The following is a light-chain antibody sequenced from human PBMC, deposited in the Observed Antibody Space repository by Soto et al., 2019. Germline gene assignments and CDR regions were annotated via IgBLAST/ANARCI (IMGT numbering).Light chain of an antibody. V-gene: IGKV1-5*03. J-gene: IGKJ1*01. CDR3: QQYNSQSRT. CDR1: QSISSW. Sequence: DIQMTQSPSTLPASVGDRVTITCRASQSISSWLARYQQKPGKAPKLLIYKASSLKSGVPSRFSGSGSGTEFTLTISSLQPDDFATYYCQQYNSQSRTFGQGTKVDIK. CDR2: KAS.